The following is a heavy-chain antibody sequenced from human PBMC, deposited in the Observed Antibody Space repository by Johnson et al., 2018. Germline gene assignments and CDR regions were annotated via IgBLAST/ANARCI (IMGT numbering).Heavy chain of an antibody. CDR3: ARQTDYLDV. D-gene: IGHD3-10*01. CDR2: IYPGDSDT. J-gene: IGHJ6*02. V-gene: IGHV5-51*01. Sequence: VQLVQSGAEVKKPGESLKISCKGSGYSFTNYWIAWVRQMPGKGLEWLGIIYPGDSDTRYRPAVQGQVTFSADKSINTAYLQWSSLKAPDTAMYYCARQTDYLDVWGQGTTVTVSS. CDR1: GYSFTNYW.